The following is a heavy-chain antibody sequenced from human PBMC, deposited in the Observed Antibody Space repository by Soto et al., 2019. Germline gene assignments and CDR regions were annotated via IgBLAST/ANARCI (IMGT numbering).Heavy chain of an antibody. CDR1: GYTFTSYG. CDR2: ISAYNGNT. CDR3: AREGSYYYYGMDV. J-gene: IGHJ6*02. V-gene: IGHV1-18*01. Sequence: QVQLVQSGTEVKKPGASAKVSCKASGYTFTSYGISWVRQAPGQGLEWMGWISAYNGNTNYAQKLQGRVTMTTDTXTSTVYMELRSLRSDDTAVYYCAREGSYYYYGMDVWGQGTTVTVSS.